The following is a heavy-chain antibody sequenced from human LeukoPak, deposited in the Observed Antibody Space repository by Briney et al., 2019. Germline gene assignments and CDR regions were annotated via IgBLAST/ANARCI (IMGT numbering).Heavy chain of an antibody. CDR3: ARGRYCSADICSGGDAFDI. CDR2: IYTRGST. D-gene: IGHD2-15*01. V-gene: IGHV4-4*07. CDR1: GGSINNYY. J-gene: IGHJ3*02. Sequence: SETLSLTCTVSGGSINNYYWSWIRQPAGKGLEWIGRIYTRGSTNYNPSLKSRVTMSVDTSKNQFSLKLSSVTAADTAVYYCARGRYCSADICSGGDAFDIWGQGTMVSISS.